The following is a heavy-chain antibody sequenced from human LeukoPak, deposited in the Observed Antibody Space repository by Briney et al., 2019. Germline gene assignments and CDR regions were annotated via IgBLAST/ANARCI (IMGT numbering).Heavy chain of an antibody. CDR2: INHSGST. CDR1: GGSFSGYY. V-gene: IGHV4-34*01. Sequence: SETLSLTCAVYGGSFSGYYWSWIRQPPGKGLEWIGEINHSGSTNYNPSLKSRVTISVDTSKNQFSLKLSSVTAADTAVYYCAGRRGYFPHTLGPTDYWGQGTLVTVSS. CDR3: AGRRGYFPHTLGPTDY. J-gene: IGHJ4*02. D-gene: IGHD1-26*01.